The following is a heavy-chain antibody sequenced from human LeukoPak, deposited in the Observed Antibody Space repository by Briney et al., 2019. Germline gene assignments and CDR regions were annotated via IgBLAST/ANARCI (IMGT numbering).Heavy chain of an antibody. V-gene: IGHV3-21*01. CDR3: ARVGYCSGASCFNGMDV. CDR1: GFTFSSYS. CDR2: ISSTSTYI. Sequence: KPGGPLRLSCAASGFTFSSYSMNWVRQAPGKGLEWVSSISSTSTYIYHADSVKGRFTISRDNAKNSLYLQMNSLRAEDTAVFYCARVGYCSGASCFNGMDVWGQGTTVTVSS. D-gene: IGHD2-15*01. J-gene: IGHJ6*02.